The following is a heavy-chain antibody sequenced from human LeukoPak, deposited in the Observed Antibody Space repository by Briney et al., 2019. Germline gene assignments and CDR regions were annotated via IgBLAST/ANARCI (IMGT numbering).Heavy chain of an antibody. V-gene: IGHV3-11*01. D-gene: IGHD6-13*01. CDR2: ISSSGSTI. Sequence: PGGSLRLSCAASGFTFSDYYMSWIRQAPGKGLEWVSYISSSGSTIYYADSVKGRFTISRDNAKNSLYLQMNRLRAEDTAVYYCAKYSSSWYSDYWGQGTLVTVSS. J-gene: IGHJ4*02. CDR3: AKYSSSWYSDY. CDR1: GFTFSDYY.